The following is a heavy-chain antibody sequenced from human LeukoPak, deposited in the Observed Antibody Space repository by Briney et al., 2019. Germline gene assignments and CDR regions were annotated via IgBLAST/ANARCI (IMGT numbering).Heavy chain of an antibody. Sequence: GGSLRLSCAASGFTFRSYWMQWVRQAPGKGLVWVSRIKSDGRTDYADSVKGRFTISRDNAKSTVYLQMNSLRAEDTAVYYCVRSYYDSSGYYSIFDYWGQGTLVTVSS. D-gene: IGHD3-22*01. CDR2: IKSDGRT. J-gene: IGHJ4*02. CDR3: VRSYYDSSGYYSIFDY. CDR1: GFTFRSYW. V-gene: IGHV3-74*01.